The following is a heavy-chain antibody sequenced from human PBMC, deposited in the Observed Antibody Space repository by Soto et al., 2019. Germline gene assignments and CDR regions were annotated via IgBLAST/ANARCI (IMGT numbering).Heavy chain of an antibody. CDR2: INHSGST. CDR1: GGSFSGYY. CDR3: AGFLGSGTRSDY. V-gene: IGHV4-34*01. J-gene: IGHJ4*02. Sequence: QVQLQQWGAGLLKPSETLSLTCAVYGGSFSGYYWSWIRQPPGKGLEWIGEINHSGSTNYNPSLKSRVTISVDTSKNQFSLKLSSLTAADTAVYYCAGFLGSGTRSDYWGQGTLVTVSS. D-gene: IGHD3-10*01.